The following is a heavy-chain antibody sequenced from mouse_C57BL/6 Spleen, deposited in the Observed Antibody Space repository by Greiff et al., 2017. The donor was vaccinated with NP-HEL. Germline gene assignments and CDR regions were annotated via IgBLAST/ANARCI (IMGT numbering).Heavy chain of an antibody. V-gene: IGHV1-69*01. J-gene: IGHJ3*01. CDR3: ARDYGSFFAY. CDR1: GYTFTSYW. D-gene: IGHD1-1*01. CDR2: IDPSDSYT. Sequence: QVQLQQPGAELVMPGASVKLSCKASGYTFTSYWMHWVKQRPGQGLEWIGDIDPSDSYTNYNQKFKGKSTLTVDKSSSTAYMQLSSLTSEDSAVYYCARDYGSFFAYWGQGTLVTVSA.